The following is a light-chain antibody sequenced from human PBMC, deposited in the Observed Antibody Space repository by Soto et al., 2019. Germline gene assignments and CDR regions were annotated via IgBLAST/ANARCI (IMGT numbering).Light chain of an antibody. CDR2: EDN. V-gene: IGLV6-57*02. J-gene: IGLJ2*01. Sequence: NFMLTQPHSVSASPGKTVTISCTGSRGRIASGYVQWYQQRPGSAPTTLIYEDNQRPPGVPDRFSGSIDSSSNSASLAISGMRPEDEADYYCQSSDGNNMVFGGGTKLTVL. CDR1: RGRIASGY. CDR3: QSSDGNNMV.